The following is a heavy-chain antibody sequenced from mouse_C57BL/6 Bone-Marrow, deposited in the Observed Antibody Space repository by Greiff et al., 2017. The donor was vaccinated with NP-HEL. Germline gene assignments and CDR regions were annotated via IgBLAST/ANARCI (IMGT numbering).Heavy chain of an antibody. J-gene: IGHJ3*01. CDR1: GYTFTSYG. CDR2: IYPRSGNT. Sequence: QVQLKQSGAELARPGASVKLSCKASGYTFTSYGISWVKQRTGQGLEWIGEIYPRSGNTYYNEKFKGKATLTADKSSSTAYMELRSLTSEDSAVYFCARWGDYGQAWFAYWGQGTLVTVSA. D-gene: IGHD1-1*02. V-gene: IGHV1-81*01. CDR3: ARWGDYGQAWFAY.